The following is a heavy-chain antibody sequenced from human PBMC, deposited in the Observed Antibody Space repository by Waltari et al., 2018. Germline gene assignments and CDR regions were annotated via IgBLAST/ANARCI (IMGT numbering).Heavy chain of an antibody. Sequence: EVQLVESGGGLVKPGGSLRLSCAASGFTFSSYSMNWVRQAPGKGLEWVSSISSSSSYIYYADSVKGRVTISRDNAKNSLYLQMNSLGAEDTAVYYCAREQPFYYYGMDVWGQGTTVTVSS. J-gene: IGHJ6*02. CDR1: GFTFSSYS. CDR3: AREQPFYYYGMDV. CDR2: ISSSSSYI. D-gene: IGHD3-16*01. V-gene: IGHV3-21*01.